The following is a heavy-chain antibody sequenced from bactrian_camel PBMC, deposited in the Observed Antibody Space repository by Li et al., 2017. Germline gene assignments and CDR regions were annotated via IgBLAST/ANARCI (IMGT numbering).Heavy chain of an antibody. Sequence: DVQLVESGGGLVQPGGSLRLSCLASGFTFSSTGMSWVRQAPGKGLEWVSSTYTVDGSTYYADSVKGRFSISQDNAKNTWYLQMNSLRPEDSAMYYCAADELVTRLKGLLTCDPNHYHYPDWGQGTQVTVS. J-gene: IGHJ4*01. CDR3: AADELVTRLKGLLTCDPNHYHYPD. D-gene: IGHD2*01. CDR2: TYTVDGST. V-gene: IGHV3S10*01. CDR1: GFTFSSTG.